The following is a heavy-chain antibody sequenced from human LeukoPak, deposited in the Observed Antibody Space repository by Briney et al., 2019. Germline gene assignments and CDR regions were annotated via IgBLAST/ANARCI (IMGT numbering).Heavy chain of an antibody. CDR2: INQDGSAI. V-gene: IGHV3-7*03. J-gene: IGHJ4*02. D-gene: IGHD4-11*01. CDR1: GFTFSTYW. Sequence: GGSLRLSCSASGFTFSTYWMSWVRQAPGKGLEWVANINQDGSAINYVDSVKGRFTISRDNAKNSLYLQMSSLRAEDTAVYYCARVTPTVTSNYWGQGTLVTVSS. CDR3: ARVTPTVTSNY.